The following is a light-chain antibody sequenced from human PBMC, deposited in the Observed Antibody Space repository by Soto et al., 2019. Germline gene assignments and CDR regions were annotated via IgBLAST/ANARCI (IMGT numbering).Light chain of an antibody. J-gene: IGLJ1*01. CDR2: EVN. Sequence: QSALTQPPSVSGSPGQSVAISCTGTSSDVGSYNRVSWYQQSPGTAPKLMIYEVNNRPSGVPDRFSGSKSGNTASLTISGLQAEDEGDYYCTSDTTSSTYVFGTGTKLTVL. V-gene: IGLV2-18*02. CDR3: TSDTTSSTYV. CDR1: SSDVGSYNR.